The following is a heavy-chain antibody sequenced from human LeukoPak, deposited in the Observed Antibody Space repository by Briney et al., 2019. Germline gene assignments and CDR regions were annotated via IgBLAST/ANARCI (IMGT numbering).Heavy chain of an antibody. CDR3: AKDAYYYDSSGYYAAIDY. J-gene: IGHJ4*02. CDR2: ISGSGGST. CDR1: GFTFSSYA. Sequence: PGGSLRLSCAASGFTFSSYAMSWVRQAPGKGLEWVSAISGSGGSTYYADSVKARFTISRDNSKNTLYLQMNSLRAEDTAVYYCAKDAYYYDSSGYYAAIDYWGQGTLVTVSS. V-gene: IGHV3-23*01. D-gene: IGHD3-22*01.